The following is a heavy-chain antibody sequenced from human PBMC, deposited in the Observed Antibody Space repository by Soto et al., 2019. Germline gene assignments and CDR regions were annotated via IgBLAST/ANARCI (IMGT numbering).Heavy chain of an antibody. Sequence: QVQLVQSGAELKEPGASVKVTCKASGYTFTTYNIHWVRQAPGQGLEWMGIINTSGGSTTYAQKFQGRVAMTRDTSTSTVHMELSSLRSDDTAVCYCWRDKSNYWGQGTLVTVSS. D-gene: IGHD6-6*01. CDR2: INTSGGST. CDR1: GYTFTTYN. V-gene: IGHV1-46*01. J-gene: IGHJ4*02. CDR3: WRDKSNY.